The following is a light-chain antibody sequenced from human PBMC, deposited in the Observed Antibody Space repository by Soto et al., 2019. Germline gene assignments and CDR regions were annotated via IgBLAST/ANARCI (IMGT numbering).Light chain of an antibody. CDR1: QNINIF. J-gene: IGKJ1*01. CDR2: AAS. V-gene: IGKV1-39*01. CDR3: QQSYSPPWT. Sequence: DIQVTQSPSSLSGSVGDRFTVTCRTSQNINIFLNWYQQKPGKAPKLLIYAASSLQSGVPSRFSGSGSGTDFTLTITSLQPEDSATYYCQQSYSPPWTFGPGTKVDIK.